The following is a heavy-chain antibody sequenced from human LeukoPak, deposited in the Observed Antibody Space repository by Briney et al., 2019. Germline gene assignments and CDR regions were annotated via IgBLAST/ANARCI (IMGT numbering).Heavy chain of an antibody. J-gene: IGHJ5*02. CDR2: TKFDESET. CDR1: GFTFGRDW. CDR3: AKWDFFGDYFTFDP. D-gene: IGHD2/OR15-2a*01. Sequence: GGSLRLSCEASGFTFGRDWMSWVRQAPGKGLEWVATTKFDESETYYVDSVKGRFAVSRDNGQNSLFLQMSSLRVEDTALYFCAKWDFFGDYFTFDPRGQGVLVIVSS. V-gene: IGHV3-7*01.